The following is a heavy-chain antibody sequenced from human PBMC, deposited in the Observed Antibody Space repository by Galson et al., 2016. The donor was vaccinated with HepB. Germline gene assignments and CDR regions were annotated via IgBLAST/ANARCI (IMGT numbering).Heavy chain of an antibody. D-gene: IGHD6-19*01. J-gene: IGHJ4*02. CDR3: AKDSRGGKGRYSYYFAY. CDR1: GFTFSLDG. CDR2: LPYDGSNK. Sequence: SLRLSCAASGFTFSLDGMHWVRQAPGKGLEWLAVLPYDGSNKYYADSVEGRFTISRDNSKNTLYKQMNSLRAEDTAVYFCAKDSRGGKGRYSYYFAYWGQGTRVTVSS. V-gene: IGHV3-30*18.